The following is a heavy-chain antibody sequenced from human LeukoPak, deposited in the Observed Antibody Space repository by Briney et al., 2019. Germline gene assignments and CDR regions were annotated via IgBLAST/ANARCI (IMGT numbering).Heavy chain of an antibody. D-gene: IGHD2-15*01. J-gene: IGHJ4*02. Sequence: PGGSLRLSCAASGFTFSSYAMSWVRQAPGKGLEWVSAISGSGGSTNYNPSLKSRVTISVDTSKNQFSLKLSSVTAADTAVYYCAREITIGYCSGGSCYELRGNFDYWGQGTLVTVSS. CDR3: AREITIGYCSGGSCYELRGNFDY. CDR1: GFTFSSYA. CDR2: ISGSGGST. V-gene: IGHV3-23*02.